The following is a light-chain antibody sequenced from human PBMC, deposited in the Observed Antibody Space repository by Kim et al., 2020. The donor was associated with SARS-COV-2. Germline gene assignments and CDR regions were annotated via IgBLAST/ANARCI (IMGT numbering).Light chain of an antibody. CDR3: QQRSNWPLT. J-gene: IGKJ4*01. Sequence: LSPGERATLSCMASQSVSSALAWYQQKPGQAPRLLIYDAANRASGIPARFRGSGSGTEFTLTISSLEPEDFAVYYCQQRSNWPLTFGGGTKVDIK. V-gene: IGKV3-11*01. CDR2: DAA. CDR1: QSVSSA.